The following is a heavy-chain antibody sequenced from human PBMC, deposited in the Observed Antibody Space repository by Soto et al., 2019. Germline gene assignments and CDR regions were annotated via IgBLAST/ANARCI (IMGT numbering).Heavy chain of an antibody. D-gene: IGHD2-2*01. CDR1: DGSSSNFY. CDR2: FYYSGSL. V-gene: IGHV4-59*08. Sequence: SETLSLTCTVADGSSSNFYWSWIRQPPGKGLEWIGYFYYSGSLNYNPSLKSRATVSADTSKNQLSLKLNSVTAADTAIYYCARHVGFCSSNSCYSRFDPWGQGTLVTVSS. J-gene: IGHJ5*02. CDR3: ARHVGFCSSNSCYSRFDP.